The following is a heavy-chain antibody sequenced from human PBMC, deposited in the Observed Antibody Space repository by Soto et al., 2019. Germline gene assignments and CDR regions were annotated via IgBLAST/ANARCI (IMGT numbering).Heavy chain of an antibody. J-gene: IGHJ5*02. D-gene: IGHD3-9*01. CDR3: ARVDYDILTGYSYNWFDP. V-gene: IGHV4-30-4*01. CDR2: IYYSGST. Sequence: SETLSLTCTVSGGSISSGDYYWSWIRQPPGKGLEWIGYIYYSGSTYYNPSLKSRVTISVDTSKNQFSLKLSAVTAADTAVYYCARVDYDILTGYSYNWFDPWGQGTLVTVSS. CDR1: GGSISSGDYY.